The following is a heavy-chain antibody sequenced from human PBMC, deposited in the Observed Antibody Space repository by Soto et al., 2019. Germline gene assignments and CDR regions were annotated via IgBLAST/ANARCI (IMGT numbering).Heavy chain of an antibody. J-gene: IGHJ6*03. V-gene: IGHV1-46*01. Sequence: ASVKVSCKASGYTFTSYYMHWVRQAPGQGLEWMGIINPSGGSTSYAQKFQGRVTMTRDTSTSTVYMELSSLRSEDTAVYYCASGLGGSYYYYYMDVWGKGTTVTVSS. CDR2: INPSGGST. CDR1: GYTFTSYY. CDR3: ASGLGGSYYYYYMDV. D-gene: IGHD2-15*01.